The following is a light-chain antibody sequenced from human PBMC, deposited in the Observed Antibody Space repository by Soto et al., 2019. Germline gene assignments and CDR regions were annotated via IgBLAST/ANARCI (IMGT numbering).Light chain of an antibody. CDR3: QQYNNWPRT. J-gene: IGKJ1*01. CDR1: QSVCSN. V-gene: IGKV3-15*01. Sequence: EIVMTQSPATLSVSPGERATLSCRASQSVCSNLAWYQQKPGQAPRLLIYGASTRATGIPARFSGSGSGTEFTLTISSLQSEDFAVYYCQQYNNWPRTFGQGTKVESK. CDR2: GAS.